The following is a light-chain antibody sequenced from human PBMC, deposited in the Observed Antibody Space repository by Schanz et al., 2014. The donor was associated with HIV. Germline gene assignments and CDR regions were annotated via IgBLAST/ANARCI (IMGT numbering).Light chain of an antibody. V-gene: IGKV1-5*03. CDR2: QAS. CDR1: QSISSW. Sequence: DFQLTQSPATLSASVGDKVTITCRASQSISSWVAWYQQKPGKAPKLLVYQASSVESGVPSRFSGSGSGTEFTLTITSLQPEDFATYYCQQLNSFPYTFGQGTMLEI. CDR3: QQLNSFPYT. J-gene: IGKJ2*01.